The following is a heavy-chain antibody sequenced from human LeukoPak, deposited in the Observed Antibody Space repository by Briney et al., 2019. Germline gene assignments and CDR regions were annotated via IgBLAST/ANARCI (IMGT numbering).Heavy chain of an antibody. Sequence: PSGTLSLTCAVSGDTVSYDNLWSWVRQPPGKGLEWIGETHHSGSSNYNPSLKSRVTVSVDKSKNQVSLSLTSVTAADTAVYYCARHHSFALAYWGPGTLGAVSS. CDR3: ARHHSFALAY. J-gene: IGHJ4*01. D-gene: IGHD2-21*01. CDR1: GDTVSYDNL. CDR2: THHSGSS. V-gene: IGHV4-4*02.